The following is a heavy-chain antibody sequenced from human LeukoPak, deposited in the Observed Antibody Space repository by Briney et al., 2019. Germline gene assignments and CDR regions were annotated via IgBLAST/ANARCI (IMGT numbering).Heavy chain of an antibody. Sequence: GGSLRLSCAASGFTLKDYWMHCVRQAPGKGLVWVSHINFDGGDTTYADSVKGRFTISRDNSKNTLYLQMNNLRAEDTALYYCAKNQGQWLVPVDYWGQGTLVTVSS. V-gene: IGHV3-74*01. CDR2: INFDGGDT. CDR1: GFTLKDYW. D-gene: IGHD6-19*01. J-gene: IGHJ4*02. CDR3: AKNQGQWLVPVDY.